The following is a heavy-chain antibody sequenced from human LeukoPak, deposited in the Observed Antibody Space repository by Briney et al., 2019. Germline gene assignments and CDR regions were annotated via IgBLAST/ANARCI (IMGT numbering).Heavy chain of an antibody. V-gene: IGHV3-43*01. CDR3: AKSSGRCSSTSCYMTAQFDY. Sequence: GGSLRLSCAASGFTFDHYTMHWVHQAPGKGLEWVSLISWDGGSTYCADSVKGRFTISRDNSKNSLYLQMNSLRTEDTALYYCAKSSGRCSSTSCYMTAQFDYWGQGTLVTVSS. CDR2: ISWDGGST. J-gene: IGHJ4*02. CDR1: GFTFDHYT. D-gene: IGHD2-2*02.